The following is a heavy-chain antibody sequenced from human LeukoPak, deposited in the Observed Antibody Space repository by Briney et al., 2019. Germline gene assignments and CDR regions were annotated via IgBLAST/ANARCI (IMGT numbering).Heavy chain of an antibody. J-gene: IGHJ4*02. CDR2: IGISSGNT. V-gene: IGHV3-48*01. CDR3: AKDGAQAAAAPFDY. Sequence: GGSLRLSCAASGFSFGDYSMNWVRQAPGKGLEWISYIGISSGNTYYADSVKGRFTISGDKARDSLYLQMNSLRAEDTALYYCAKDGAQAAAAPFDYWGQGTLVTVSS. CDR1: GFSFGDYS. D-gene: IGHD6-13*01.